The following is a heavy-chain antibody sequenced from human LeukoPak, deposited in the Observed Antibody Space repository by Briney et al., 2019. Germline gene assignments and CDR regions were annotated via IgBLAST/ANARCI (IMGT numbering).Heavy chain of an antibody. Sequence: SGTLSLTCAVSGGSISSSNWWSWVRQPPGKGLEWIGEIYHSGSTNYNPSLKSRVTISVDKSKNQFSLKLSSVTAADTAVYYCARVGGAVAGTGGAFGIWGQGTMVTVSS. J-gene: IGHJ3*02. CDR2: IYHSGST. D-gene: IGHD6-19*01. CDR3: ARVGGAVAGTGGAFGI. V-gene: IGHV4-4*02. CDR1: GGSISSSNW.